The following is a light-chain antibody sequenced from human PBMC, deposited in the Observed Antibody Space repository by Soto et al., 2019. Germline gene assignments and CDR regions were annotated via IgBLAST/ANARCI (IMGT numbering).Light chain of an antibody. J-gene: IGKJ3*01. CDR2: GAS. V-gene: IGKV3-20*01. CDR3: HQYGTAPPT. CDR1: QSVAANY. Sequence: EVVLTQSPGTLSLSPGERATLSCRASQSVAANYLAWSQQKRGQAPRLLIYGASSRATGIPDRFSGSGSGTDFTLTISRLEPEDFSVYYCHQYGTAPPTFGPGTKVDIK.